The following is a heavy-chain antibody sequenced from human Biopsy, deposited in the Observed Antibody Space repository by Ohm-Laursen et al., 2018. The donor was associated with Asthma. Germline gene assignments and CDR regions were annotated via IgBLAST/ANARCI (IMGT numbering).Heavy chain of an antibody. Sequence: GQTLSLTCAASGFTFSNYWMHWVRQAPGKGLVWVSRINSDGSSRTYGDSVKGRFTISRDNAKNTLYLQMNSLRADDTAVYYCVGRLEALAVTGYYGMDAWGQGTTVTVSS. D-gene: IGHD6-19*01. CDR3: VGRLEALAVTGYYGMDA. CDR2: INSDGSSR. V-gene: IGHV3-74*03. J-gene: IGHJ6*02. CDR1: GFTFSNYW.